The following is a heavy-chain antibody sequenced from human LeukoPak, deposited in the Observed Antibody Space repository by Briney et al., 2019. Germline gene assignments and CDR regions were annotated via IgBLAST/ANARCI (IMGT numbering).Heavy chain of an antibody. CDR3: ARSWDVDY. D-gene: IGHD1-26*01. V-gene: IGHV3-74*01. Sequence: GGSLRLSCAASGFTFSSHWMHWVRQVPGKGLVWVSRINIDGSSVSYADAVKGRFIISRDNAKNTLYLQMNSLRAEDTAVYYCARSWDVDYWGQGTLVTVSS. CDR2: INIDGSSV. CDR1: GFTFSSHW. J-gene: IGHJ4*02.